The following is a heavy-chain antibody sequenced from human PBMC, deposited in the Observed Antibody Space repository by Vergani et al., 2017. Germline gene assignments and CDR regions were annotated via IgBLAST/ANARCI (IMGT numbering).Heavy chain of an antibody. D-gene: IGHD6-13*01. J-gene: IGHJ3*02. CDR2: IYYSGST. V-gene: IGHV4-39*01. CDR3: ASSGYSSSLDAFDI. Sequence: QLQLQESGPGLVKPSETLSLTCTVSGGSISSSSYYWGWIRQPPGKGLEWIGSIYYSGSTYYNPSLKSRVTISVDTSKNQFSLKLSSVTAADTAVYYCASSGYSSSLDAFDIWGQGTMVTVSS. CDR1: GGSISSSSYY.